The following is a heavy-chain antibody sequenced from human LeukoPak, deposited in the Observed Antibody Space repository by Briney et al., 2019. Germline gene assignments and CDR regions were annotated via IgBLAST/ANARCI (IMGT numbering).Heavy chain of an antibody. Sequence: SETLSLTCAVYGGSFSGYYWSWIRQPPGKGLEWIGYIYYSGSTNYNPSLKSRVTISVDTSKNQFSLKLSSVTAADTAVYYCARSNYYDTNGYYSLDYWGQGTLVTVSS. V-gene: IGHV4-59*01. CDR3: ARSNYYDTNGYYSLDY. CDR2: IYYSGST. J-gene: IGHJ4*02. CDR1: GGSFSGYY. D-gene: IGHD3-22*01.